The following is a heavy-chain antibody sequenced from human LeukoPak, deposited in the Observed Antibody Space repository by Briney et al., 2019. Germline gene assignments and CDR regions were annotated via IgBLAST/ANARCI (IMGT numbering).Heavy chain of an antibody. J-gene: IGHJ4*02. CDR3: ARVRGTALTAYPGYFDY. Sequence: GASVKVSCKASGYTFTSYGISWVRQAPGQGLEWMGWISIYTGNIKYGEKFQGRATMTRDTSTSTAYMEVRSLTSDDTAVYYSARVRGTALTAYPGYFDYWGQGTLVTVSS. V-gene: IGHV1-18*04. CDR1: GYTFTSYG. D-gene: IGHD2-21*02. CDR2: ISIYTGNI.